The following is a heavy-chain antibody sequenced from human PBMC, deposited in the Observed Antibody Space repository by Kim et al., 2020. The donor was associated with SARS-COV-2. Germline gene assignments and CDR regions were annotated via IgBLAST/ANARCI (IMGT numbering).Heavy chain of an antibody. Sequence: VRGQFTISRDNAKNSLYLQMNSLRAEDTAVYYCARDSHYNYYGSGSYDYWGQGTLVTVSS. J-gene: IGHJ4*02. D-gene: IGHD3-10*01. V-gene: IGHV3-21*01. CDR3: ARDSHYNYYGSGSYDY.